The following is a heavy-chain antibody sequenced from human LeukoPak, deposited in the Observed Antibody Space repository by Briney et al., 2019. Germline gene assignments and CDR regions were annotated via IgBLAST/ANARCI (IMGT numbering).Heavy chain of an antibody. D-gene: IGHD3-16*02. Sequence: PGGSLRLSCAASGFTFDNYGINWVRRAPGKGLEWVSRIHWNGGRTGYADSVKGRFTISRDNAKNSLYLQMNSLRVEDTALYYCARDAMITFGGVIVPKYYYYYMDVWGKGTTVTISS. J-gene: IGHJ6*03. V-gene: IGHV3-20*04. CDR3: ARDAMITFGGVIVPKYYYYYMDV. CDR2: IHWNGGRT. CDR1: GFTFDNYG.